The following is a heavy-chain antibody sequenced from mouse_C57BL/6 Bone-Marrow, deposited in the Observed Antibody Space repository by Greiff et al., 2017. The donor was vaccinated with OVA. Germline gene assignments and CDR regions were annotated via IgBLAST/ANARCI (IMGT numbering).Heavy chain of an antibody. J-gene: IGHJ4*01. V-gene: IGHV1-81*01. CDR2: IYPRSGNT. CDR3: ATEGYYAMDY. Sequence: QVQLQQSGAELARPGASVKLSCKASGYTFTSYGISWVKQRPGQGLEWIGEIYPRSGNTYYNEKFKGKATLTADKSSSTAYMELRSLTSEDSAVYFCATEGYYAMDYWGQGTSVTVSS. CDR1: GYTFTSYG.